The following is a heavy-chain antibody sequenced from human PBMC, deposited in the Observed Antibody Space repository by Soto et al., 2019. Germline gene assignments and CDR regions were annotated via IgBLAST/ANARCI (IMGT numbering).Heavy chain of an antibody. CDR1: GFTFSNAW. D-gene: IGHD5-12*01. J-gene: IGHJ4*02. CDR2: IKSKTDGGTT. CDR3: TTDSILVSGYDSIDY. V-gene: IGHV3-15*07. Sequence: PGGSLRLSCAASGFTFSNAWMNWVRQAPGKGLEWVGRIKSKTDGGTTDYAAPVKGRFTISRDDSKNTLYLQMNSLKTEDTALYYCTTDSILVSGYDSIDYWGQGTLVTVSS.